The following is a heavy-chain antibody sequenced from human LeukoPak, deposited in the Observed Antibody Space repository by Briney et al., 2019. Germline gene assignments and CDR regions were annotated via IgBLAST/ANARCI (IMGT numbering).Heavy chain of an antibody. CDR1: GFTFSTYA. D-gene: IGHD3-10*01. CDR2: LSHSGGSGGTT. Sequence: GGSLRLSCAASGFTFSTYAMSWVRQPPGKGLEWVSALSHSGGSGGTTYFADSVKRRFSISRDNSRSTLDLQLSSLTAEDTGVYYCAKVYGSGSYLGYSGFDPGGQGTLVTVSS. J-gene: IGHJ5*02. CDR3: AKVYGSGSYLGYSGFDP. V-gene: IGHV3-23*01.